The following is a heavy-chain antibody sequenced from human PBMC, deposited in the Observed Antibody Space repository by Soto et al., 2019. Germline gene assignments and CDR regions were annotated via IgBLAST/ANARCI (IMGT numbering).Heavy chain of an antibody. Sequence: SETLSLTCTVSGGSISSYYWSWIRQPPGKGLEWIGYIYYSGSTNYNPSLNSRVTFSVDMFKIQFFLKLSSVTAADTAVYYCARMGGYDPTPFDYWGQGTLVTVS. CDR1: GGSISSYY. J-gene: IGHJ4*02. CDR3: ARMGGYDPTPFDY. D-gene: IGHD5-12*01. CDR2: IYYSGST. V-gene: IGHV4-59*01.